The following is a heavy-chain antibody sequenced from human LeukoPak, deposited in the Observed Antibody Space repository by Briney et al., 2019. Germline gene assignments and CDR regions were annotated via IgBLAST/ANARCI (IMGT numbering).Heavy chain of an antibody. V-gene: IGHV1-18*01. CDR3: ARDQEYRYYDILTGPYYYYMDV. CDR2: ISALNGNA. J-gene: IGHJ6*03. CDR1: GYTFTDYG. Sequence: ASVKVSCKASGYTFTDYGFTWVRQAPGQGLEWMGWISALNGNANYAHKFRGRVTLTRDTSTGTAYMELRSLKSDDTAVYYCARDQEYRYYDILTGPYYYYMDVWGKGTTVTVSS. D-gene: IGHD3-9*01.